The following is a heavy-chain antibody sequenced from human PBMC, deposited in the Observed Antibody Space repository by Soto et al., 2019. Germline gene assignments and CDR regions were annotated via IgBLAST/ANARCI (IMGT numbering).Heavy chain of an antibody. CDR3: TRDLNNDTGP. CDR2: ISPDGSEE. J-gene: IGHJ5*02. D-gene: IGHD2-8*02. Sequence: EVQLVESGGGLVQPGGSMRLSCAASGFNFSGYWLTWVRQAPGKGLEGVANISPDGSEEYYVDSVKGRFTISRDNAKNSVYLQMNSLRGEDTALYYCTRDLNNDTGPWCQGTQVTVSS. V-gene: IGHV3-7*04. CDR1: GFNFSGYW.